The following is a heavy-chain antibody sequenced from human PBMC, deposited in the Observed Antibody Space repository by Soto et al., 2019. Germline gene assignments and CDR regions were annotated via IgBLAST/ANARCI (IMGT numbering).Heavy chain of an antibody. Sequence: PSETLSLTCTVSGGSMSSSSYYWGWIRQPPGKGLEWIAAIYYSGSIYHNPSLKSRVTMSIDTSKNQFSLKMSSVTAADTAVYYCARISMVRGVIITDYYGMDVWGQGTTVTVSS. V-gene: IGHV4-39*01. J-gene: IGHJ6*02. D-gene: IGHD3-10*01. CDR1: GGSMSSSSYY. CDR3: ARISMVRGVIITDYYGMDV. CDR2: IYYSGSI.